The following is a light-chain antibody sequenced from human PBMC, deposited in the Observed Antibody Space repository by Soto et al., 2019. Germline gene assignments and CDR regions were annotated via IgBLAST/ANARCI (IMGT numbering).Light chain of an antibody. CDR2: DAS. Sequence: DIHLTQSPSSLSASVGDRVTISCRATPGIGTYLTWYQPQPGRAPNLLIYDASTLQTGAPSRFSGRASATDFTPTISSLQPEDVGTYFGQQAYSTPPWTFGQGTKVEIK. V-gene: IGKV1-39*01. CDR1: PGIGTY. CDR3: QQAYSTPPWT. J-gene: IGKJ1*01.